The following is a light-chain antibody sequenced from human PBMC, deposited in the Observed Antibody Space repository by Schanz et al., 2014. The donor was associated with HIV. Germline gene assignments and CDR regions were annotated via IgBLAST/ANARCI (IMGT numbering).Light chain of an antibody. Sequence: QSALTQPASVSGSPGQSVTISCTGTSSDIGAYDFVSWYQHHPGKAPKLMIYDVSNRPSGVSNRFSGSKSGNTASLTISGLQAEDEADYYCSSYAGTNNLWVFGGGTKLTVL. J-gene: IGLJ3*02. V-gene: IGLV2-14*03. CDR1: SSDIGAYDF. CDR2: DVS. CDR3: SSYAGTNNLWV.